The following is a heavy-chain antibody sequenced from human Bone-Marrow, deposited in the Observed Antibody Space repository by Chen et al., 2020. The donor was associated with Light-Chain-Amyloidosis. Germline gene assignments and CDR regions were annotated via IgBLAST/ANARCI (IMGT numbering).Heavy chain of an antibody. CDR3: AREGSNYYGSGSPNEHYYYYYGMDV. D-gene: IGHD3-10*01. CDR1: GGSISSYY. V-gene: IGHV4-4*07. Sequence: QVQLQESGPGLVKPSETLSLTCTVSGGSISSYYWSWIRQPAGKGLEWIGRIYTSGSTNYNPSLKSRVTMSVDTSKNQFSLKLSSVTAADTAVYYCAREGSNYYGSGSPNEHYYYYYGMDVWGQGTTVTVSS. J-gene: IGHJ6*02. CDR2: IYTSGST.